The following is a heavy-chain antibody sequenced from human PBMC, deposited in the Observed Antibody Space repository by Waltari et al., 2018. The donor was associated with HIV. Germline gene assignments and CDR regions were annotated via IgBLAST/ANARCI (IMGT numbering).Heavy chain of an antibody. CDR2: INPSGGST. CDR3: ARVLVGATTEGDAFDI. Sequence: QVQLVQSGAEVKKPGASVKVSCKASGYTFTSYYMHWVRQAPGQGLEWMGIINPSGGSTSYAQKFQGRVTMTRDTSTSTVYMELSSLRSEDTAVYYCARVLVGATTEGDAFDIWGQGTMVTVSS. V-gene: IGHV1-46*01. CDR1: GYTFTSYY. D-gene: IGHD1-26*01. J-gene: IGHJ3*02.